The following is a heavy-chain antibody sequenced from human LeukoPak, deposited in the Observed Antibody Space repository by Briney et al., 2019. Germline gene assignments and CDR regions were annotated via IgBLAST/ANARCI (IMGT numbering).Heavy chain of an antibody. CDR1: GFTFSSYG. D-gene: IGHD1-26*01. J-gene: IGHJ4*02. V-gene: IGHV3-30*02. Sequence: GGSLRLSCAASGFTFSSYGMHWVRQAPGKGLEWVAFIRYDGSNKYYADSVKGRFAISRDNSKNTLYLQMNSLRAEDTAVYYCARGPEWEALEMPGLGLYWGQGTLVTVSS. CDR2: IRYDGSNK. CDR3: ARGPEWEALEMPGLGLY.